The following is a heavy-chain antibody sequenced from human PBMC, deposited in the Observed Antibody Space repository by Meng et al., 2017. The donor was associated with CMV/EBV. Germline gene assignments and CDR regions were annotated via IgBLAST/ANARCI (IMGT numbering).Heavy chain of an antibody. CDR2: IYYSGST. CDR1: GGSISSSSYY. CDR3: ARHFDFWSVPIPFNWFDP. V-gene: IGHV4-39*01. Sequence: SETLSLTCTVSGGSISSSSYYWGWIRQPPGKGLEWIGSIYYSGSTYYNPSLKSRVTISVDTSKNQFSLKLSSVTAAATALYYCARHFDFWSVPIPFNWFDPWGQGTMVTVSS. D-gene: IGHD3-3*01. J-gene: IGHJ5*02.